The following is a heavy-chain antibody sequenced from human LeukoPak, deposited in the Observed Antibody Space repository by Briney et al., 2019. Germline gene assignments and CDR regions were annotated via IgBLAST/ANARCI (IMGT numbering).Heavy chain of an antibody. CDR2: ISYDGSNK. D-gene: IGHD3-9*01. V-gene: IGHV3-30*04. CDR1: GFTFSSYA. Sequence: PGRSLRLSCAAPGFTFSSYAMHWVRQAPGKGLEWVAVISYDGSNKYYADSVKGRFTISRDNSKNTLYLQMNSLRAEDTAVYYCARERNYDILTGSLDVWGQGTTVTVSS. CDR3: ARERNYDILTGSLDV. J-gene: IGHJ6*02.